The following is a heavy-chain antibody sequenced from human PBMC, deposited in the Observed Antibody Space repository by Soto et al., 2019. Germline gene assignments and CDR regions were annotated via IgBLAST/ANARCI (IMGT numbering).Heavy chain of an antibody. V-gene: IGHV4-30-2*01. CDR3: ARLYGYCIRNSCHGHYAMDV. CDR2: VFHSGTT. D-gene: IGHD2-2*01. J-gene: IGHJ6*02. CDR1: GGSISSRGYS. Sequence: SETLSLTCAVSGGSISSRGYSWSWIRQPPGKGLEWIGYVFHSGTTNYNPSLKSRVTISVDTSRNQFSLKLNSVTAADTAVYYCARLYGYCIRNSCHGHYAMDVWGQGTTVTVSS.